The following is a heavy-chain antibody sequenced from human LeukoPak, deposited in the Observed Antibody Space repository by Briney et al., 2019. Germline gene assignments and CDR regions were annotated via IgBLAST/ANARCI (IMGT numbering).Heavy chain of an antibody. CDR2: IYYSGST. D-gene: IGHD3-10*01. CDR3: ARLWYRGVYFDY. CDR1: GGSISSSSYY. V-gene: IGHV4-39*01. Sequence: PSETLSLTCTVSGGSISSSSYYWGWIRQPPGKGLEWIGSIYYSGSTYYNPSLKSRVTISVDTSKNQFSLKLSSVTAADTAVYYCARLWYRGVYFDYWGQGTLVTVSS. J-gene: IGHJ4*02.